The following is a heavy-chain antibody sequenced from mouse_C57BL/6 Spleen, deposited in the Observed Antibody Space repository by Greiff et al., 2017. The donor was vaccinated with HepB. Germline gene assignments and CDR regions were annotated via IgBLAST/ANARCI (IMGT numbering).Heavy chain of an antibody. J-gene: IGHJ1*03. D-gene: IGHD2-1*01. V-gene: IGHV5-16*01. Sequence: EVNVVESEGGLVQPGSSMKLSCTASGFTFSDYYMAWVRQVPEKGLEWVANINYDGSSTYYLDSLKSRFIISRDNAKNILYLQMSSLKSEDTATYYCARGGGNYGGYFDVWGTGTTVTVSS. CDR3: ARGGGNYGGYFDV. CDR2: INYDGSST. CDR1: GFTFSDYY.